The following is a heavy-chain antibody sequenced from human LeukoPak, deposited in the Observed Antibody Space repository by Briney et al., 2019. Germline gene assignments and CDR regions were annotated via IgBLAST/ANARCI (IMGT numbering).Heavy chain of an antibody. CDR3: ARARISSGSYSDY. Sequence: SETLSLTCTVSGGSISSYYWSWIRQPPGKGLEWIGYIYYSGSTNYNPSLKSRVTISVDTPKNQFSLKLSSVTAADTAVYYCARARISSGSYSDYWGQGTLVTVSS. CDR2: IYYSGST. V-gene: IGHV4-59*01. CDR1: GGSISSYY. J-gene: IGHJ4*02. D-gene: IGHD1-26*01.